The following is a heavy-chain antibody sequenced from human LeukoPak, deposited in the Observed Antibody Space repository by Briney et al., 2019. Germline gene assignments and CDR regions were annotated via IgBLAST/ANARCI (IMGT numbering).Heavy chain of an antibody. D-gene: IGHD3-10*01. CDR3: ARDGGFITMVRGVQGWFDP. Sequence: SQTLSLTCTVSGGSISSSSYYWGWIRQPPGNGLEWIGSIYYSGSTYYNPSLKSRVTISVDTSKNQFSLKLSSVTAADTAVYYCARDGGFITMVRGVQGWFDPWGQGTLVTVSS. CDR1: GGSISSSSYY. CDR2: IYYSGST. J-gene: IGHJ5*02. V-gene: IGHV4-39*07.